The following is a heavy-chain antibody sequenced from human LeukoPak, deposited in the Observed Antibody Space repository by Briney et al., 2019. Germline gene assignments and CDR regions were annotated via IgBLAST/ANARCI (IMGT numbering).Heavy chain of an antibody. CDR1: RFAFSTYW. Sequence: GGSLRLSCAASRFAFSTYWMSWVRHAPGKGLEWVANIKEDGSEKYYVDSVKGRFTIYRDNAKNSLYLQMNRLRAEDTAVYYCARDSPGSSRFYHYYGLDVWGQGTTVTVSS. V-gene: IGHV3-7*05. J-gene: IGHJ6*02. CDR3: ARDSPGSSRFYHYYGLDV. D-gene: IGHD6-6*01. CDR2: IKEDGSEK.